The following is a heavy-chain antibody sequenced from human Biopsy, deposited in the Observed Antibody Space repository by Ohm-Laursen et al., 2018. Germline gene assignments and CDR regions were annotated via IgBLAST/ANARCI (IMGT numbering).Heavy chain of an antibody. D-gene: IGHD3-3*01. J-gene: IGHJ5*02. V-gene: IGHV3-23*01. CDR3: ARDLYDFCGGCPFDP. Sequence: SLRLSCAASGFTFSSHAMSWVRQAPGKGPECVSVINGSGGSAHYADPVKGRFTISRDNSRNTLYLQMNSLRADDTAMYYRARDLYDFCGGCPFDPWGQGTLVTASS. CDR1: GFTFSSHA. CDR2: INGSGGSA.